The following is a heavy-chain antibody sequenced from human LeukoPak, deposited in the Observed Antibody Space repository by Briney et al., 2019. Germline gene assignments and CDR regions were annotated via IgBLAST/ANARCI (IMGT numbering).Heavy chain of an antibody. V-gene: IGHV3-74*01. CDR2: INTDGRVT. CDR3: IRETHVGLHLEY. CDR1: GFTFTTYW. Sequence: PGGSLRPSCAASGFTFTTYWMHWVRQVPGKGLVWVARINTDGRVTTYADSVKGRFTVSRDNAENTLYLQMNDLRPEDTAVYYCIRETHVGLHLEYWGQGTLATVTS. J-gene: IGHJ4*02. D-gene: IGHD3-10*02.